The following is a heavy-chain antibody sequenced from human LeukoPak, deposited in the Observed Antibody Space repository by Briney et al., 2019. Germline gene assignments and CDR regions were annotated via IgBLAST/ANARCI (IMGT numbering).Heavy chain of an antibody. CDR1: SGSFTGYF. V-gene: IGHV4-34*01. J-gene: IGHJ5*02. CDR2: INHSGST. D-gene: IGHD2-2*01. CDR3: ARYRSYCTSTTCYRDWFDP. Sequence: SETLSLTCAVYSGSFTGYFWSWIRQPPGKGLGWIGEINHSGSTNYNPSLKSRVTISVDTSKNQFSLKLTCVTAADTAVYYCARYRSYCTSTTCYRDWFDPWGQGTLVTVSS.